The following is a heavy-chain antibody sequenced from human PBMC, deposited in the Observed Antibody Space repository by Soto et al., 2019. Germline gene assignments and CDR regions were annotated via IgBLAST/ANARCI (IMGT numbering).Heavy chain of an antibody. D-gene: IGHD3-10*01. J-gene: IGHJ4*02. V-gene: IGHV3-7*03. CDR3: ARDRFDGSGSDRNRSFDY. Sequence: EVQLVESGGGLVQPGGSLRLSCAASGFTFSSYWMSWVRQAPGKGLVWVANIKQDGSEKYYVDSVKGRFTISRDNAKNSLYLQMNSLRAEDTAVYYCARDRFDGSGSDRNRSFDYCGKGTLVTVSS. CDR1: GFTFSSYW. CDR2: IKQDGSEK.